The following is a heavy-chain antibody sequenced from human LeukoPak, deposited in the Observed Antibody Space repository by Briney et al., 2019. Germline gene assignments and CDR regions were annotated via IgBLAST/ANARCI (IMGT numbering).Heavy chain of an antibody. D-gene: IGHD3-10*02. CDR1: GFTFSSYW. Sequence: GSLRLSCAASGFTFSSYWMHWVRQAPGKGLEWVSYISSSGSTIYYADSVKGRFTISRDNAKNSLYLQMNSLRAEDTAVYYCAELGITMIGGVWGKGTTVTISS. CDR2: ISSSGSTI. J-gene: IGHJ6*04. CDR3: AELGITMIGGV. V-gene: IGHV3-48*04.